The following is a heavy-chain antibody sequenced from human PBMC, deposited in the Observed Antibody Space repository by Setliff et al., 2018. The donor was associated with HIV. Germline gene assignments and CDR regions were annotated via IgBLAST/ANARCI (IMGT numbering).Heavy chain of an antibody. CDR2: INQDGSEK. Sequence: GGSLRLSCAASGFTFTSYWMIWVRQAPGKGLEWVANINQDGSEKNYVDSVKGRFTISRDNAKSSMYLQMNSLRAEDTAIYYCARKLRPGHGVDVWGQGTTVTAP. D-gene: IGHD3-10*01. CDR3: ARKLRPGHGVDV. J-gene: IGHJ6*02. CDR1: GFTFTSYW. V-gene: IGHV3-7*01.